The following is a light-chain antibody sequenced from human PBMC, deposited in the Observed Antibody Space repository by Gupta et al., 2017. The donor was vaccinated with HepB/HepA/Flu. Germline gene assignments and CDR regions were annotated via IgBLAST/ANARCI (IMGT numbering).Light chain of an antibody. CDR2: DTR. J-gene: IGLJ3*02. Sequence: QTVLTQEPSFSVSPGGTVTLTCGLSSSSVSTASYPSWYQQTPGHAPLTLSYDTRIRSSGVPDRFSGSHLGNTAALTITGAQADDEAYYFCLLYIGSGVWAFGGGTKVTVL. CDR1: SSSVSTASY. V-gene: IGLV8-61*01. CDR3: LLYIGSGVWA.